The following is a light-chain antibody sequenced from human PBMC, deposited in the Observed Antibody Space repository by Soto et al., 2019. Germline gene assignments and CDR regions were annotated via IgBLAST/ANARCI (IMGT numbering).Light chain of an antibody. Sequence: DIQMTQSPSTLSASVGDRVTISCRASQSISSWLAWYQQKPGKAPKLLIYKASSLESGVPSRFSGSGSGTEFTLTISSLQPDDFATYYCQQYNSYSQLTLGGGTKADIK. CDR2: KAS. J-gene: IGKJ4*01. V-gene: IGKV1-5*03. CDR3: QQYNSYSQLT. CDR1: QSISSW.